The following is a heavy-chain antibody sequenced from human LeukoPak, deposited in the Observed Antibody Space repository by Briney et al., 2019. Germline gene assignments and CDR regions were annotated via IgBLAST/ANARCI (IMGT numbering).Heavy chain of an antibody. D-gene: IGHD3-22*01. CDR3: AKGGSYYDTKSLLDY. Sequence: GGSLRLSCAASGFIFSNYAMSWARRAPGKGVVWVSAIDSTGAYTWYADSVKGRFTISTDSSKTILYLQMNSLRAEDTAVYYCAKGGSYYDTKSLLDYWGQGTLVTVSS. V-gene: IGHV3-23*01. CDR1: GFIFSNYA. CDR2: IDSTGAYT. J-gene: IGHJ4*02.